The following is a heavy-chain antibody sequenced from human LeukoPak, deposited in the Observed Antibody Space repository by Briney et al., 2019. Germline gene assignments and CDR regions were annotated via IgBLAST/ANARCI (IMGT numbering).Heavy chain of an antibody. CDR1: GGSINNYW. D-gene: IGHD3-16*01. V-gene: IGHV4-59*12. J-gene: IGHJ4*02. CDR2: RHSSGAT. CDR3: ARDSRGGGPDFDY. Sequence: PSETLSLTCTVSGGSINNYWWAWIRQPPGEGLQWIGYRHSSGATSYNLSLESRVTISIDTSRNQFSLKLNSVTAADTAVYYCARDSRGGGPDFDYWGQGTLVTVSS.